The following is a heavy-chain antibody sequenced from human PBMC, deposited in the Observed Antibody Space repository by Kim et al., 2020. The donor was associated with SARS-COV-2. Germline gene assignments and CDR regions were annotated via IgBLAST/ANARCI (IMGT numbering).Heavy chain of an antibody. D-gene: IGHD2-2*01. CDR3: AGVGGYCSSTSCYVKGRPNWFDP. Sequence: SETLSLTCTVSGGSISSYYWSWIRQPPGKGLEWIGYIYYSGSTNYNPSLKSRVTISVDTSKNQFSLKLSSVTAADTAVYYCAGVGGYCSSTSCYVKGRPNWFDPWGQGTLVTVSS. CDR1: GGSISSYY. J-gene: IGHJ5*02. V-gene: IGHV4-59*01. CDR2: IYYSGST.